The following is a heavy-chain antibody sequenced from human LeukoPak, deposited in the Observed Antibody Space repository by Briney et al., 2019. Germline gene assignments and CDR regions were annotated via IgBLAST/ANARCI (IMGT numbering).Heavy chain of an antibody. CDR2: ISSSGSTI. J-gene: IGHJ4*02. CDR1: GFTFSSYE. CDR3: ASLNYYFDY. Sequence: GGSLRLSCAASGFTFSSYEMNWVRQAPGKGLEWVSYISSSGSTIYYADSVKGRFTISRDNAKNSLYLQMNSLRAEDTAVYYCASLNYYFDYWGQGTLVTVSS. V-gene: IGHV3-48*03.